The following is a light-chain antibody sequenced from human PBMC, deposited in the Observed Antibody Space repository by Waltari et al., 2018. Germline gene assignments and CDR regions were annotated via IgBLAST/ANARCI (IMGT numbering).Light chain of an antibody. CDR1: QNIYYN. CDR3: QHYYDNPPI. V-gene: IGKV1-6*02. J-gene: IGKJ2*01. Sequence: IQMTQSPSALSASVGDTVTLSCRASQNIYYNLAWYQQKPGKAPELLIYAESSLQSWFPSRFSGSGSGTEFTLTITTLQPEDSAIYFCQHYYDNPPIFGQGTKVEI. CDR2: AES.